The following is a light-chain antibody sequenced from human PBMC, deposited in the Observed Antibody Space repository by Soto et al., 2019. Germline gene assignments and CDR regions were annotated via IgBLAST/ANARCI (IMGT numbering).Light chain of an antibody. CDR3: QHYDNTPPYT. CDR1: RTFSSSY. V-gene: IGKV3-20*01. J-gene: IGKJ2*01. CDR2: AAS. Sequence: EIVLTQSPGTLSLSPGERATLSCRASRTFSSSYLAWYQQRPGQAPRLLIYAASRRAAGIPDRFSGSGSGADFTLTVSRLEPEDSAVYYCQHYDNTPPYTFGQGTKLEIK.